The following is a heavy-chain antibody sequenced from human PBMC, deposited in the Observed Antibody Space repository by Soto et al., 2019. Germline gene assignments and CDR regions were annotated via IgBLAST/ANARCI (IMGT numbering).Heavy chain of an antibody. D-gene: IGHD5-12*01. CDR1: GGSFSGYY. V-gene: IGHV4-34*01. CDR3: ARVMATIKGFDY. CDR2: INHSGST. J-gene: IGHJ4*02. Sequence: SETLSLTCAVYGGSFSGYYWSWIRQPPGKGLEWIGEINHSGSTNYNPSLKSRVTISVDTSKNQFSLKLSSVTAADTAVYYCARVMATIKGFDYWGQGTLVTVSS.